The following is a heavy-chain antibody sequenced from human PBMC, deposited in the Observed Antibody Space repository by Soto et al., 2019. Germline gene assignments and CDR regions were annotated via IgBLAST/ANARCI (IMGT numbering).Heavy chain of an antibody. V-gene: IGHV1-18*01. D-gene: IGHD3-3*01. CDR2: TSAYNGNT. CDR1: GYTFTSYG. CDR3: ARSSYYDFWSGYRIKDYYYYYMDV. J-gene: IGHJ6*03. Sequence: VASVKVSCKASGYTFTSYGISWVRQAPGQGLEWMGWTSAYNGNTNYAQKLQGRVTMTTDTSTSTAYMELRSLRSDDTAVYYCARSSYYDFWSGYRIKDYYYYYMDVWGKGTTVTVSS.